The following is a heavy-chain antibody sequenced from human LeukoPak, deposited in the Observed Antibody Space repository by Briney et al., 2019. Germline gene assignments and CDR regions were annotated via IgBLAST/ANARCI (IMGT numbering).Heavy chain of an antibody. CDR3: ARVVGSTSWFDS. CDR1: GDFIIGAPYY. Sequence: SETLSLTCTVSGDFIIGAPYYWSWVRQNPGKGLEWIAYTYYSGNTYYNPSLKSRVNLSVDTSNNQFSLNLTSVTAADTAVYYCARVVGSTSWFDSWGQGTRVTVYS. CDR2: TYYSGNT. J-gene: IGHJ5*01. D-gene: IGHD2-2*01. V-gene: IGHV4-31*03.